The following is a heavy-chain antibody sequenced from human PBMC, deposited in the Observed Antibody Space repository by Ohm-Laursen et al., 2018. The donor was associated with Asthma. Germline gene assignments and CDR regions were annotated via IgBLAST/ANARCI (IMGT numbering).Heavy chain of an antibody. Sequence: SLRLSCSASGFIVSTKFMSWVRQAPGKGLEWVSGITASGGSSYYADSVKGRFAISRDNSKNTLYLEMNSLRAEDTAVYYCARDGRSNYVDDAFDIWGQGTMVTVSS. CDR1: GFIVSTKF. CDR3: ARDGRSNYVDDAFDI. V-gene: IGHV3-53*01. CDR2: ITASGGSS. D-gene: IGHD4-11*01. J-gene: IGHJ3*02.